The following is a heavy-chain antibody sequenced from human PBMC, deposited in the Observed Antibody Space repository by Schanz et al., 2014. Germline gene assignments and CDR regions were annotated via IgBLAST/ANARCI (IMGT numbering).Heavy chain of an antibody. CDR3: AIHYGDRPL. CDR1: GYTFTSYY. Sequence: QVQLVQSGAEVKKPGASVKVSCEASGYTFTSYYIHWFRQAPGQGLEWMGLINPSGGSTSYAQKFQGRDTMTRDTSLKTAYMEMTDLKFEDAGLYYCAIHYGDRPLWGQGTLIAVSS. D-gene: IGHD4-17*01. CDR2: INPSGGST. V-gene: IGHV1-46*01. J-gene: IGHJ4*02.